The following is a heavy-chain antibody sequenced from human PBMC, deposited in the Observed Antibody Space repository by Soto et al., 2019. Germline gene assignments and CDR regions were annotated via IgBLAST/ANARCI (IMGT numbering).Heavy chain of an antibody. D-gene: IGHD4-17*01. CDR3: AKKGGGDYILGY. CDR2: IYWDDSK. J-gene: IGHJ4*02. Sequence: QITLKESGPTLVKPTQTLTLTCTFSGFSLSTNGVGVGWIRQPPGKALEWLALIYWDDSKEYSPSLKSRLTITKDTSRHQMVLTMTNMDPVDTAIYYCAKKGGGDYILGYWGQGTLVTVSS. V-gene: IGHV2-5*02. CDR1: GFSLSTNGVG.